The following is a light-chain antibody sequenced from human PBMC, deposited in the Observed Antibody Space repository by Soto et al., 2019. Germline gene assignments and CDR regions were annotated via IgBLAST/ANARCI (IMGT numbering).Light chain of an antibody. CDR3: QQYDNVPLT. V-gene: IGKV1-33*01. J-gene: IGKJ4*01. Sequence: DIQMTQSPSSLSASVGDRVTITCQASQDITNDLNWYQQKPWKAPKVLIYEASNLETGVPSRFSGIGSGTDFTFTISSRQPEDIATYFCQQYDNVPLTFGGGTKVEIK. CDR2: EAS. CDR1: QDITND.